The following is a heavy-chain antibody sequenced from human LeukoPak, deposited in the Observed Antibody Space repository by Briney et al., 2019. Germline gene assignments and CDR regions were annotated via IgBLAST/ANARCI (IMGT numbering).Heavy chain of an antibody. J-gene: IGHJ4*02. CDR2: IYSGGST. CDR1: GFTVSSNY. V-gene: IGHV3-66*01. D-gene: IGHD3-10*01. CDR3: AREIPRGEGPFFDY. Sequence: GGSLRLSCAASGFTVSSNYMSWVRQAPGKGLEWVSVIYSGGSTYYADSVKGRFTISRDNSKNTLYLQMNSLRAEDTAVYYCAREIPRGEGPFFDYWGQGTLVTVSS.